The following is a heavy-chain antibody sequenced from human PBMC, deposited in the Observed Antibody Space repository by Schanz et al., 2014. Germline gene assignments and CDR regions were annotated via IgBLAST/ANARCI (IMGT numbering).Heavy chain of an antibody. V-gene: IGHV3-23*01. J-gene: IGHJ2*01. CDR2: ISGSGGST. CDR1: GFTFRNYA. D-gene: IGHD2-21*01. Sequence: VQLLESGGGLVQPGGSLKLSCSASGFTFRNYALSWVRQAPGKGLAWVSAISGSGGSTYYADSVKGRFTISRDNSNHTLYLQMNSLRADDTAVYYCAKGQGAVINNWYFDLWGRGTLVTVSS. CDR3: AKGQGAVINNWYFDL.